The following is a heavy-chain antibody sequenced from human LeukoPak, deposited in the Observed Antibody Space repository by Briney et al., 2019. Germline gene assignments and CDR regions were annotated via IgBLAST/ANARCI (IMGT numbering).Heavy chain of an antibody. D-gene: IGHD3-22*01. V-gene: IGHV1-18*01. Sequence: GASVKVSCTASGYTFTSYGISWVRQAPGQGLEWMGWISAYNGNTNYAQKLQGRVTMTTDTSTSTAYMELRSLRSDDTAVYYCARDQHYDSSGYYYSYYYYYGMDVWGQGTTVTVSS. CDR2: ISAYNGNT. CDR3: ARDQHYDSSGYYYSYYYYYGMDV. J-gene: IGHJ6*02. CDR1: GYTFTSYG.